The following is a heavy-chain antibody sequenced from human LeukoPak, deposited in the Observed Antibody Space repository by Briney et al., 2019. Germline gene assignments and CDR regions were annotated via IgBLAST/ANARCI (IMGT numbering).Heavy chain of an antibody. Sequence: SETLFLTCTVSGGSIISSDYHWGWVRQPPGKGLEWIGTISYSGNTDYNPSLRSRVTISVDTSNNQFSLRLGSVTAADTAVYHCARHCCSGPARRVFDIWGQGTMVTVSS. CDR3: ARHCCSGPARRVFDI. CDR2: ISYSGNT. J-gene: IGHJ3*02. CDR1: GGSIISSDYH. V-gene: IGHV4-39*01. D-gene: IGHD2-15*01.